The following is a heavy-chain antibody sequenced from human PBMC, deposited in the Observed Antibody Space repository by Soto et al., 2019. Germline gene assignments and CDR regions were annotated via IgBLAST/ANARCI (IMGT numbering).Heavy chain of an antibody. V-gene: IGHV4-34*01. CDR3: ASGGQTIIPKD. CDR2: INRSGST. CDR1: GGSFSGYY. Sequence: SETLSLTCAVYGGSFSGYYWSWIRQPPGKGLDWIGEINRSGSTNYNPSLKSRVTISVDTSKNQFSLKLSSVTAADTAVYYCASGGQTIIPKDWGQGTLVTVSS. J-gene: IGHJ4*02. D-gene: IGHD3-9*01.